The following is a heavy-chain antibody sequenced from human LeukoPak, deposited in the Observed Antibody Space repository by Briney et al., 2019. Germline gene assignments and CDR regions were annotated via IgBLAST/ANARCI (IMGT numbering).Heavy chain of an antibody. V-gene: IGHV3-33*01. CDR1: GFTFSSYG. CDR3: ARGGGIAARPRGLDY. J-gene: IGHJ4*02. Sequence: GRSLRLSCAASGFTFSSYGMHWVRQAPGKGLEWVAVIWYDGSNKYYADSVKGRFTISRDNSKNTLYLQMNSLRAEDTAVYYCARGGGIAARPRGLDYWGQGTLVTVSS. D-gene: IGHD6-6*01. CDR2: IWYDGSNK.